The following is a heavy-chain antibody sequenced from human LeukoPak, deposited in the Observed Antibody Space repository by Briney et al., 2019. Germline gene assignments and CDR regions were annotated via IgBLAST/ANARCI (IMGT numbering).Heavy chain of an antibody. CDR1: GYTFTGYY. CDR2: INPSSGGT. Sequence: ASVKVSCKASGYTFTGYYMHWVRQAPGLGLEWMGWINPSSGGTNYAQKFQGRVTMTRDTSISTAYMELSRLRSDDTAVYYCARDPRYCSGGSCYYMDVWGKGTTVTVSS. D-gene: IGHD2-15*01. V-gene: IGHV1-2*02. J-gene: IGHJ6*03. CDR3: ARDPRYCSGGSCYYMDV.